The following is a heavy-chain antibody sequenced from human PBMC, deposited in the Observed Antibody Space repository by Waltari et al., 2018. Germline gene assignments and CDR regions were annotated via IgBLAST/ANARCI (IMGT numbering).Heavy chain of an antibody. Sequence: EVQLVESGGGLVQPGGSLRLSCAASGFTFSNYWMHWVRQVPGKGLVWISRMNSEGGSTNYADSVKGRFTISRDNAKNTLYLQMNSLRVEDTAVYYCSRGGGAGPTPHDYWGQGTLVTVSS. CDR1: GFTFSNYW. CDR2: MNSEGGST. J-gene: IGHJ4*02. V-gene: IGHV3-74*01. CDR3: SRGGGAGPTPHDY. D-gene: IGHD1-1*01.